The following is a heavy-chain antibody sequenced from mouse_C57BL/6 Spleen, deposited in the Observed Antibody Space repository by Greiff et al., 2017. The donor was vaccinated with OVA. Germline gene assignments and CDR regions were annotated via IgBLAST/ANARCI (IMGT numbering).Heavy chain of an antibody. CDR3: ARSGGNFLFAY. CDR2: INPSTGGT. CDR1: GYSFTGYY. J-gene: IGHJ3*01. V-gene: IGHV1-42*01. Sequence: VHVKQSGPELVKPGASVKISCKASGYSFTGYYMNWVKQSPEKSLEWIGEINPSTGGTTYNQKFKAKATLTVDKSSSTAYMQLKSLTSEDSAVYYCARSGGNFLFAYWGQGTLVTVSA. D-gene: IGHD2-1*01.